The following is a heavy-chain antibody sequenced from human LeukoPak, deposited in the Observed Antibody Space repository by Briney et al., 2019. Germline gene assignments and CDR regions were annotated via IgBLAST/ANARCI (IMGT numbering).Heavy chain of an antibody. J-gene: IGHJ4*02. CDR3: ARDRMGTYYDFWSGYYTGSASPDY. V-gene: IGHV3-48*03. CDR2: ISGSGSTI. Sequence: GGSLRLSCAASGFTFSSYEMSWVRQAPGKGLEWVSYISGSGSTIYYADSVQGRFTISRDNAKNSLYLQMNSLRAEDTAVYYCARDRMGTYYDFWSGYYTGSASPDYWGQGTLVTVSS. D-gene: IGHD3-3*01. CDR1: GFTFSSYE.